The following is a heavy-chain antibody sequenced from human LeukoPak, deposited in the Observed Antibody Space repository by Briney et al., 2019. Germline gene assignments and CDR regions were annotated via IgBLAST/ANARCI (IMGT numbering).Heavy chain of an antibody. CDR1: GYTFTSYG. Sequence: GASVKVSCKASGYTFTSYGISWVRQAPGQGLEWMGGIIPIFGTANYAQKFQGRVTITADKSTSTAYMELSSLRSEDTAVYYCARADYDYVWGSYRSDAFDIWGQGTMVTVSS. CDR3: ARADYDYVWGSYRSDAFDI. J-gene: IGHJ3*02. V-gene: IGHV1-69*06. D-gene: IGHD3-16*02. CDR2: IIPIFGTA.